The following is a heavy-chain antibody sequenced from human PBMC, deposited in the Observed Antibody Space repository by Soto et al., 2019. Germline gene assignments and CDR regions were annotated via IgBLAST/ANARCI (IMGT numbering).Heavy chain of an antibody. D-gene: IGHD6-6*01. CDR1: GYTFTSYG. CDR2: ISAYNGNT. V-gene: IGHV1-18*01. J-gene: IGHJ4*02. CDR3: ARTPSSIAAYYFDY. Sequence: ASVKVSCKAPGYTFTSYGISWVRQAPGQGLEWMGWISAYNGNTNYAQKLQGRVTMTTDTSTSTAYMELRSLRSDDTAVYYCARTPSSIAAYYFDYWGQGTLVTVSS.